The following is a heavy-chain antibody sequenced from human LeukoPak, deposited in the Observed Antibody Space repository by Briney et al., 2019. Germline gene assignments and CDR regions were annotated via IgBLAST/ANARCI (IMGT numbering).Heavy chain of an antibody. V-gene: IGHV3-30*18. D-gene: IGHD6-13*01. J-gene: IGHJ3*02. CDR3: AKVNGYRYAFDI. Sequence: GGSLRLSCAASGFTFSSYGMHWVRQAPGKGLEWVAVISYDGSNKYYADSVKGRFTISRDNSKNTLYLQMNSLRAEDTAVYYCAKVNGYRYAFDIWGQGTMVTVSS. CDR1: GFTFSSYG. CDR2: ISYDGSNK.